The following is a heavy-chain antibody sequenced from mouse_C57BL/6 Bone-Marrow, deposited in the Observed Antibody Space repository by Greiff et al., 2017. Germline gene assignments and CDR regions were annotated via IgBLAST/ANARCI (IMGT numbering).Heavy chain of an antibody. V-gene: IGHV1-81*01. Sequence: QVQLQQSGAELARPGASVKLSCKASGYTFTSYGISWVKQRTGQGLEWIGEIYPRSGNTYYNAKFKGKATLTADKSSSTAYMELRILTSEDSAVYFCDRSIYYDYDGDWYFDVWGTGTTVTVSS. D-gene: IGHD2-4*01. CDR2: IYPRSGNT. CDR3: DRSIYYDYDGDWYFDV. J-gene: IGHJ1*03. CDR1: GYTFTSYG.